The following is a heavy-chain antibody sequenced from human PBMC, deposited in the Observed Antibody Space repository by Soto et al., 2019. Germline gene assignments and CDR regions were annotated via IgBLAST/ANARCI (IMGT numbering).Heavy chain of an antibody. CDR2: ISYDGSNK. J-gene: IGHJ4*02. CDR3: ARDDYLDY. Sequence: QVQLVESGGGVVQPGRSLRLSCAASGFTFSSYAMHWVRQAPGKGLEWVAVISYDGSNKYYADSVKGRFTISRDNSKNTLYLQMNSLIAEDTAVYYCARDDYLDYWGQGTLVTVSS. V-gene: IGHV3-30-3*01. CDR1: GFTFSSYA.